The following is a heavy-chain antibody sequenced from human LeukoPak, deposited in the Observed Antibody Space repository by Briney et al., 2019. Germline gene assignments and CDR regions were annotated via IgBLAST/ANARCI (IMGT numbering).Heavy chain of an antibody. Sequence: SETLSLTCTVSGGSIRCYYWSWIRQPPGKGLEWIGYMYYSGSTNYNPALKSRVTISVDTSKNHFSLRLSSVTAADTAVYYCARVRALSYYDSSGDLFYFDYWGQGTLVTVSS. D-gene: IGHD3-22*01. J-gene: IGHJ4*02. CDR2: MYYSGST. CDR3: ARVRALSYYDSSGDLFYFDY. CDR1: GGSIRCYY. V-gene: IGHV4-59*01.